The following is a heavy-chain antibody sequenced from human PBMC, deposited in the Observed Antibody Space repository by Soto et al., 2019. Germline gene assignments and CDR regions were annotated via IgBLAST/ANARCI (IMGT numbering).Heavy chain of an antibody. CDR3: ARSFTYYYETSGYYLGNI. CDR2: IIPMFDTA. CDR1: VGTFSSYA. V-gene: IGHV1-69*01. Sequence: QVQLVQSGAEVKKPGSSVKVSCKASVGTFSSYAFSWVRQAPGQGLEWMGGIIPMFDTANYAQKFQDRVTISADESTSTAYMELSSLTSEDTAVYYCARSFTYYYETSGYYLGNIWGQGTLVTVSS. D-gene: IGHD3-22*01. J-gene: IGHJ4*02.